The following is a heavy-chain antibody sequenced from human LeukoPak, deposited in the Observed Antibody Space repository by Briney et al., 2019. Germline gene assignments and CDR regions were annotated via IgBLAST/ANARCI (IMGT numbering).Heavy chain of an antibody. D-gene: IGHD7-27*01. J-gene: IGHJ3*01. Sequence: GGSLRRSCAASGFTFSSYTMNWVRQAPGKGLEWVSSISSSSSYIYYADSLKGRFTISRDNAKNSLYLQMNSLRAEDTAVYYCARELGAFDLFGQGTMDIFSS. CDR1: GFTFSSYT. CDR3: ARELGAFDL. CDR2: ISSSSSYI. V-gene: IGHV3-21*01.